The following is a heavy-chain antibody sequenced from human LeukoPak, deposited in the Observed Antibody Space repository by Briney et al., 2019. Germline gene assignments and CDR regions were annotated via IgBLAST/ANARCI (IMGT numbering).Heavy chain of an antibody. CDR1: GFTFSNNW. CDR2: VKKDESEK. D-gene: IGHD4-17*01. CDR3: ARAALTVTTLGYFDY. Sequence: PGGSLRPSCAASGFTFSNNWMTWVRQAPGKGLEWVASVKKDESEKYYVDSVKGRFTISRDNAKNSLYLQMNSLRAEDTAVYYCARAALTVTTLGYFDYWGQGTLVTVSS. V-gene: IGHV3-7*01. J-gene: IGHJ4*02.